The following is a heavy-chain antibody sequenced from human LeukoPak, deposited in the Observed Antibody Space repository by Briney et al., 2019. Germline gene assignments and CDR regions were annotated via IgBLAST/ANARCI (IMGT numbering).Heavy chain of an antibody. CDR2: ISGSGGST. D-gene: IGHD6-19*01. CDR1: GFTFSSYG. Sequence: PGGSLRLSCVASGFTFSSYGMHWVRQAPGKGLEWVSAISGSGGSTYYADSVKGGFTISRDNSKNTLYPQMNSLRAEDTAVYYCAKDLLPGSSGWPDAFDIWGQGTMVTVSS. J-gene: IGHJ3*02. V-gene: IGHV3-23*01. CDR3: AKDLLPGSSGWPDAFDI.